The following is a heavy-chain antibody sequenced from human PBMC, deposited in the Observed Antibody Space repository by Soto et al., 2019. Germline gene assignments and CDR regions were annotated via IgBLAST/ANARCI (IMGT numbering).Heavy chain of an antibody. J-gene: IGHJ6*02. Sequence: SQTLSLTCAISGDSVSSNSAAWNWIRQSPSRGLEWLGRTYYRSKWYNDYAVSVKSRITINPDTSKNQFSLQLNSVTPEDTAVYYCARDQVTMVRGRADYGMDVWGQGTTVTVS. CDR3: ARDQVTMVRGRADYGMDV. D-gene: IGHD3-10*01. CDR2: TYYRSKWYN. CDR1: GDSVSSNSAA. V-gene: IGHV6-1*01.